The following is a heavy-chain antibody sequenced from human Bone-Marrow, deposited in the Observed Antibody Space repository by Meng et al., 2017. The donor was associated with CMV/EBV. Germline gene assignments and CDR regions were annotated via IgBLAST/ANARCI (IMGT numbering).Heavy chain of an antibody. J-gene: IGHJ4*02. CDR3: ARVGAGWLQFFDY. Sequence: LRLSCTVSDGSISSGGYYWSWIRQHPGKGLEWIGYIYYSGSTDYSPSLKSRVTISVDTSRNQFSLKLNSVTAADTAVYYCARVGAGWLQFFDYWGQGTLVTVSS. V-gene: IGHV4-31*03. CDR2: IYYSGST. D-gene: IGHD5-24*01. CDR1: DGSISSGGYY.